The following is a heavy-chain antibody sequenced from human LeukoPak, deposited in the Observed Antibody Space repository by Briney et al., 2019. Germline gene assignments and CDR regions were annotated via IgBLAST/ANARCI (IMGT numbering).Heavy chain of an antibody. CDR1: GFTFSNYS. Sequence: PGGSLRLSCAASGFTFSNYSMNWVRHAPGKGLEWVSFISSSSRTTYHADSVKGRFTISRDNAKNSLYLQMNSLRDEDTAVYHCAREPKAYCDGDCYPDYWGQGTLVTVSS. CDR3: AREPKAYCDGDCYPDY. J-gene: IGHJ4*02. V-gene: IGHV3-48*02. CDR2: ISSSSRTT. D-gene: IGHD2-21*02.